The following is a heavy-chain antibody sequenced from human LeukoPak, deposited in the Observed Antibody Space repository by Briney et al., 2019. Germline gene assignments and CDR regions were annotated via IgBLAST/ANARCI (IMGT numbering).Heavy chain of an antibody. D-gene: IGHD6-13*01. Sequence: GESLKISCKGSGYSFTSYWIGWVRQMPGKGLEWMGIIYPGDSDTRYSPSFQGQVTISADKSISTAYLQWSSLQASDTAVYYCARLGSIAAAGTGFDYWGQGTLVTVSS. CDR2: IYPGDSDT. CDR1: GYSFTSYW. CDR3: ARLGSIAAAGTGFDY. J-gene: IGHJ4*02. V-gene: IGHV5-51*01.